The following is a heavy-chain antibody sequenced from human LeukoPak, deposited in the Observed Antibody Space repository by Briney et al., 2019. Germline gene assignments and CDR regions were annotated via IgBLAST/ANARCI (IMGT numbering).Heavy chain of an antibody. D-gene: IGHD3-22*01. CDR2: INHSGST. J-gene: IGHJ5*02. CDR1: GGSISTYY. V-gene: IGHV4-34*01. CDR3: ARMIVVVITGWFDP. Sequence: PSETLSLTCTVSGGSISTYYWSWIRQPPGKGLEWIGEINHSGSTNYNPSLKSRVTISVDTSKNQFSLKLSSVTAADTAVYYCARMIVVVITGWFDPWGQGTLVTVSS.